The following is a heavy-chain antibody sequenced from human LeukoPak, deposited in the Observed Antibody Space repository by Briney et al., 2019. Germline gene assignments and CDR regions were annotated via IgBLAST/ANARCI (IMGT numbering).Heavy chain of an antibody. Sequence: SETLSLTCTVSGGSISRYYWSWIRQPAGKGLEWIGRIYTSGSANYNPSLKSRVTMSVDTSKNQFSLKLSSVTAADTAVYYCARDLPRWLRVDAFDIWGQGTMVTVSS. D-gene: IGHD5-12*01. CDR3: ARDLPRWLRVDAFDI. J-gene: IGHJ3*02. CDR2: IYTSGSA. CDR1: GGSISRYY. V-gene: IGHV4-4*07.